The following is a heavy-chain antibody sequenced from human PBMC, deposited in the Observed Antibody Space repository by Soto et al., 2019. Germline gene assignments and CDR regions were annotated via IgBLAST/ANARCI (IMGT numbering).Heavy chain of an antibody. D-gene: IGHD3-10*01. CDR3: AREPITMVRGALHY. Sequence: GGSLRLSSAASGFTLSSYWMHWVRQAPGKGLVWVSRINSDGSSTSYADSVKGRFTISRDNAKNTLYLQMNSLRAEDTAVYYCAREPITMVRGALHYWGQGTLVTVSS. CDR1: GFTLSSYW. J-gene: IGHJ4*02. CDR2: INSDGSST. V-gene: IGHV3-74*01.